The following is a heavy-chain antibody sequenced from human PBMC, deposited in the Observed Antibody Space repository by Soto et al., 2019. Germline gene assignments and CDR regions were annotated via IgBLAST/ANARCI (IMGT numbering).Heavy chain of an antibody. CDR3: AGLRPPLY. V-gene: IGHV3-66*01. CDR2: IYSGGST. J-gene: IGHJ4*02. D-gene: IGHD3-3*01. Sequence: EVQLVESGGGLVQPGGSLRLSCADSGFTVRSNYMSWVRQAPGKGLEWVSIIYSGGSTYYADSVKGRFTISRDNSKDTQYPQMSSLWAEDTAVCYCAGLRPPLYRGQGTGVTASS. CDR1: GFTVRSNY.